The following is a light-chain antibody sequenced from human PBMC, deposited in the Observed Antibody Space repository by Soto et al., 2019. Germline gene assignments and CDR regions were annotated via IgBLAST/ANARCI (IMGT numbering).Light chain of an antibody. CDR2: RNN. CDR1: SSNIGSNY. J-gene: IGLJ1*01. V-gene: IGLV1-47*01. CDR3: AAWDDSLSGYV. Sequence: QSVLTQPPPASGTPGQRVTISCSGSSSNIGSNYVYWYQQLPGTAPKLLIYRNNQRPSGVPDRFSGSKSGTSASLAISGLRSEDEADYYCAAWDDSLSGYVFGTGTKLTVL.